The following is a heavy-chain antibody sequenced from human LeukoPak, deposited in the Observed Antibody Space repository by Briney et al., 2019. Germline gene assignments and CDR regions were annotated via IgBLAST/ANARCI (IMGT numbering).Heavy chain of an antibody. D-gene: IGHD2-2*01. V-gene: IGHV3-20*04. CDR2: INWNGGST. CDR3: ARDRIVVVPAEGYFDY. Sequence: AGGSLRLSCAASGFTFDDYGMSWVRQAPGRGLEWVSGINWNGGSTGYADSVKGRFTISRDNAKNSLYLQMNSLRAEDTALYYCARDRIVVVPAEGYFDYWGQGTLVTVSS. J-gene: IGHJ4*02. CDR1: GFTFDDYG.